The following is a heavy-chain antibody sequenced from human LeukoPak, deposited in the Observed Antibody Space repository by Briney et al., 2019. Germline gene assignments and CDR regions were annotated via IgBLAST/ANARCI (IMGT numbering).Heavy chain of an antibody. CDR2: INHSGST. CDR1: GGSFSGYY. D-gene: IGHD2-2*01. CDR3: ARDLPACSSTSCSMPVDAFDI. Sequence: PSETLSLTCAVYGGSFSGYYWSWIRQPPGKGLEWIGEINHSGSTNYNPSLKSRVTISVDTSKNQFSLKLSSVTAADTAVYYCARDLPACSSTSCSMPVDAFDIWGQGTMVTVSS. J-gene: IGHJ3*02. V-gene: IGHV4-34*01.